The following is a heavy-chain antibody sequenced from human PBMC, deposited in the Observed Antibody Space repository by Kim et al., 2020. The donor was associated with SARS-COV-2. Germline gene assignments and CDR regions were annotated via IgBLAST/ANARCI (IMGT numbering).Heavy chain of an antibody. CDR2: ISGSGGST. D-gene: IGHD3-22*01. V-gene: IGHV3-23*01. Sequence: GGSLRLSCAASGFTFSSYAMSWVRQAPGKGLEWVSAISGSGGSTYYADSVKGRFTISRDNSKNTLYLQMNSLRAEDTAVYYCAKDHASITMIVVRPFDYWGQGTLVTVSS. CDR1: GFTFSSYA. J-gene: IGHJ4*02. CDR3: AKDHASITMIVVRPFDY.